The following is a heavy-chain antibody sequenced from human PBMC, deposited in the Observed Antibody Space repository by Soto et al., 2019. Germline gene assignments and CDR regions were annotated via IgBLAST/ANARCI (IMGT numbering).Heavy chain of an antibody. Sequence: QVQLVESGGGVVQPGRSLRLSCAASGFTFSSYGMHWVRQAPGKGLAWVAVISYDGSNKYYADSVKGRFTISRDNSKNTLYLQMNSLRAEDTAVYYCAKDQGPNYGDYIDYWGQGTLVTVSS. V-gene: IGHV3-30*18. CDR1: GFTFSSYG. D-gene: IGHD4-17*01. CDR2: ISYDGSNK. CDR3: AKDQGPNYGDYIDY. J-gene: IGHJ4*02.